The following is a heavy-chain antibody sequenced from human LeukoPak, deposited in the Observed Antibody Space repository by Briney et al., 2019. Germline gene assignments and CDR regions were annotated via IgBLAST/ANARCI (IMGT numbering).Heavy chain of an antibody. J-gene: IGHJ4*02. V-gene: IGHV3-9*01. D-gene: IGHD3-9*01. Sequence: PGGSLRLSCAASGFTFSSYSMNWVRQAPGKGLEWVSGISWNSGSIGYADSVKGRFTISRDNAKNSLYLQMNSLRAEDTALYYCAKDTYYDILTGYSPQGGFDYWGQGTLVTVSS. CDR3: AKDTYYDILTGYSPQGGFDY. CDR2: ISWNSGSI. CDR1: GFTFSSYS.